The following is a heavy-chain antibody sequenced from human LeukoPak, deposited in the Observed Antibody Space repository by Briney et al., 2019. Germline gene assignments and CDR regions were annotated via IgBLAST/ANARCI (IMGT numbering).Heavy chain of an antibody. V-gene: IGHV3-23*01. CDR3: ARESILNVNWFDP. D-gene: IGHD3-9*01. CDR1: GFTFSSYA. Sequence: GGSLRLSCAASGFTFSSYAMSWVRQAPGKGLEWVSSISISGGSTYYADSVKGRFTISRDNSKDTLYLQMNSLRAEDTAVYYCARESILNVNWFDPWGQGTLVTVSS. J-gene: IGHJ5*02. CDR2: ISISGGST.